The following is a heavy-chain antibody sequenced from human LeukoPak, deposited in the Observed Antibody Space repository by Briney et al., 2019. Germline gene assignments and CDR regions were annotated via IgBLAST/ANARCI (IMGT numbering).Heavy chain of an antibody. CDR2: INQDGSEN. V-gene: IGHV3-7*01. Sequence: GGSLRLSCAASGFTVGLYCMSWVRRAPGTGLEWVANINQDGSENYSVDSVKGRFTTSRAHEKSQLYLQLNSLPDDHKHAYHCARTPQWLSYSMDVWAQATTVTVSS. D-gene: IGHD6-19*01. CDR1: GFTVGLYC. J-gene: IGHJ6*02. CDR3: ARTPQWLSYSMDV.